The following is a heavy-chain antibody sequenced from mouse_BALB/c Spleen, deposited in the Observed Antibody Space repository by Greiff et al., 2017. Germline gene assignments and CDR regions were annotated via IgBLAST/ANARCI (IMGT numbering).Heavy chain of an antibody. D-gene: IGHD2-1*01. V-gene: IGHV5-12-2*01. CDR2: ISNGGGST. Sequence: EVQLVESGGGLVQPGGSLKLSCAASGFTFSSYTMSWVRQTPEKRLEWVAYISNGGGSTYYPDTVKGRFTISRDNAKNTLYLQMSSLKSEDTAMYYCARPYGNFLYAMDDWGQGTSVTVSS. J-gene: IGHJ4*01. CDR3: ARPYGNFLYAMDD. CDR1: GFTFSSYT.